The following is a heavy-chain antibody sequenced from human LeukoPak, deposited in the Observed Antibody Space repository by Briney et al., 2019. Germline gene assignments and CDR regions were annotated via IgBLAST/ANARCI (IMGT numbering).Heavy chain of an antibody. CDR1: GYTFTSYG. CDR3: ARGVDGAYVAGYYYGMDV. CDR2: ISAYNGHT. D-gene: IGHD4-17*01. Sequence: GAPVKVSCKASGYTFTSYGIIWVRQAPGQGLEWRGWISAYNGHTNYAQKLQGRVTMTTDTSTTTAYMELRSLRSDDTAVYYCARGVDGAYVAGYYYGMDVWGQGTTVTVSS. J-gene: IGHJ6*02. V-gene: IGHV1-18*01.